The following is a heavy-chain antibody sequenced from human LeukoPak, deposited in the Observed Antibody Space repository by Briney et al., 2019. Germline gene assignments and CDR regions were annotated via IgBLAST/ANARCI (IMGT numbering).Heavy chain of an antibody. CDR2: ISGSGGST. V-gene: IGHV3-23*01. CDR1: GFTFSSYA. D-gene: IGHD3-22*01. Sequence: GGSLRLSCAASGFTFSSYAMSWVRQAPGKGPEWVSAISGSGGSTFYADSVKGRFTISRDNSKHTLYLQMNSLTAEDTAVYYCAKAQTPDYYHDSSGSTFDYWGQGTLVTVSS. CDR3: AKAQTPDYYHDSSGSTFDY. J-gene: IGHJ4*02.